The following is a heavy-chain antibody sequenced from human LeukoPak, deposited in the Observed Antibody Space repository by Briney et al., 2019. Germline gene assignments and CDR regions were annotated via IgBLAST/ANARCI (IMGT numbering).Heavy chain of an antibody. V-gene: IGHV1-2*02. D-gene: IGHD5-12*01. CDR2: INPNTGGT. J-gene: IGHJ4*02. CDR3: ARDLATIDGIAWYYFEN. CDR1: GYTFTNYY. Sequence: ASVKVSCKASGYTFTNYYIHWVRQAPGQGFEWMGWINPNTGGTDYAQKFQDRIAISTYTSISTVYMELTRLTSDDTALYYCARDLATIDGIAWYYFENWGQGTLVTVS.